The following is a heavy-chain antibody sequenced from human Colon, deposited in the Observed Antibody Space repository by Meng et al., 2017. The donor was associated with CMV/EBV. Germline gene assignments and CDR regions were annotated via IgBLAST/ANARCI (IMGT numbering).Heavy chain of an antibody. CDR1: GYIFTSYY. V-gene: IGHV1-46*01. J-gene: IGHJ4*02. Sequence: ASVKVSCKASGYIFTSYYIHWVRQAPGQGLEWMGTINPSGGTTKYAQNFQGRLTVTRDTSTNSVYMELTSPRSEDMAVYYCARSVQVAQYFDHWGQGTLVTVSS. CDR2: INPSGGTT. D-gene: IGHD4-11*01. CDR3: ARSVQVAQYFDH.